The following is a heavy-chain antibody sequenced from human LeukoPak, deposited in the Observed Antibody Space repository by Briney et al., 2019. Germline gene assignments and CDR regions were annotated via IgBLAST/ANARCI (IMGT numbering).Heavy chain of an antibody. J-gene: IGHJ6*03. CDR1: GFTFSSYA. V-gene: IGHV3-23*01. Sequence: PGGSLRLSCAASGFTFSSYAMSWVRQAPGKGLEWVSAISGSGGSTYYADSVKGRFTISRDNSKNTLYLQMNSLRAEDTAVYYCAKSGSGPFYYYYMDVWGKGTTVTVSS. CDR3: AKSGSGPFYYYYMDV. CDR2: ISGSGGST.